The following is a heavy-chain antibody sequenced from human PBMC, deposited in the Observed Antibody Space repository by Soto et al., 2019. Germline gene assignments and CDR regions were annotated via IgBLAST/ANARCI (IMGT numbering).Heavy chain of an antibody. V-gene: IGHV3-9*01. D-gene: IGHD5-18*01. CDR1: GFSFDDFA. CDR3: AKDMDTAMSMGYGMDV. J-gene: IGHJ6*02. Sequence: EVQLVESGGGLVQPDRSLTLSCVASGFSFDDFAMHWVRQAPGKGLEWVSSISWNSGRIGYADSVKGRFTISRDNAENSLYLQMNSLRVEDTALYYCAKDMDTAMSMGYGMDVWGQGTTVTVAS. CDR2: ISWNSGRI.